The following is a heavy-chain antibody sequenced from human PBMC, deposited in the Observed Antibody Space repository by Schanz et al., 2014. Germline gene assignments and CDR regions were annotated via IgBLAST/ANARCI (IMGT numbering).Heavy chain of an antibody. Sequence: VQLVESGGGLVKPGGSLRLSCAASGFIFSDYYMAWIRQAPGKGPEWVSAISGGGGTTYYTDSVKGRFTISRDNSKNTLYLQMNSLRAEDTAVYFCAKKVPAYNPFDSWGQGTLXTVSS. J-gene: IGHJ4*02. D-gene: IGHD1-1*01. CDR3: AKKVPAYNPFDS. CDR2: ISGGGGTT. CDR1: GFIFSDYY. V-gene: IGHV3-23*04.